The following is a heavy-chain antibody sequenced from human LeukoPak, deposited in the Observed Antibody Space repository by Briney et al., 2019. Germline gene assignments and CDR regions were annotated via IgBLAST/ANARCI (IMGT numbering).Heavy chain of an antibody. CDR2: IYYTGST. Sequence: SKTLSLTCTVSGGSISSYYWSWIRQPPGKGLEWIGNIYYTGSTYYNVSLTSRVTISIDTSKNLFSLRLNSMTAADTAVYYCAKSGGYGLIDKWGQGTLVTVSS. CDR3: AKSGGYGLIDK. V-gene: IGHV4-59*04. CDR1: GGSISSYY. J-gene: IGHJ4*02. D-gene: IGHD1-26*01.